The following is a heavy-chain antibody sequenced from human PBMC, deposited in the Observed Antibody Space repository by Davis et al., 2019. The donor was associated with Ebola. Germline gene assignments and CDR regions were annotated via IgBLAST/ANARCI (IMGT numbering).Heavy chain of an antibody. CDR3: ARDDLSGLIDS. J-gene: IGHJ4*02. V-gene: IGHV4-34*01. Sequence: SETLSLTCNVSGGSMASYYWSWIRQPPGKGLEWIGEINHSESTNYNPSLKSRVIISIDTSNNQFSLKLSSVTAADTAVYYCARDDLSGLIDSWGQGTLVTVSS. D-gene: IGHD1-26*01. CDR2: INHSEST. CDR1: GGSMASYY.